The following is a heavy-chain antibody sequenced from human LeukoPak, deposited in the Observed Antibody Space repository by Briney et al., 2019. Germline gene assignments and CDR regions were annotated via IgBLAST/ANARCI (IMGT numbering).Heavy chain of an antibody. D-gene: IGHD3-9*01. CDR3: TRTYYDILTGPRAFDI. J-gene: IGHJ3*02. CDR2: IRSKANSYAT. V-gene: IGHV3-73*01. Sequence: GGSLRLFCAASGFTFSGSAMHWVRQASGKGLEWVGRIRSKANSYATAYAASVKGRFTISRDDSKNTAYLQMNSLKTEDTAVYYCTRTYYDILTGPRAFDIWGQGTMVTVSS. CDR1: GFTFSGSA.